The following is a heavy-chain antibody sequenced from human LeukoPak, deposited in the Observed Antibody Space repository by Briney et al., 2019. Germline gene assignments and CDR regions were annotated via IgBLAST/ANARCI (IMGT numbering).Heavy chain of an antibody. CDR1: GFTFSSYW. CDR3: ARGLGYYDSSGYPVGSRYYYYYGMDV. D-gene: IGHD3-22*01. V-gene: IGHV3-74*01. CDR2: INSDGSST. Sequence: GGSLRLSCAASGFTFSSYWMHWVRQAPGKGLVWVSRINSDGSSTSYADSVKGRFTISRDNAKNTLYLQMNSLRAEDTAVYYCARGLGYYDSSGYPVGSRYYYYYGMDVWGQGTTVTVSS. J-gene: IGHJ6*02.